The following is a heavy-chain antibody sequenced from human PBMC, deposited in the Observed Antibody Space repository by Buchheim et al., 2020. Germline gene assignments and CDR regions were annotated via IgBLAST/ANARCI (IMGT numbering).Heavy chain of an antibody. CDR3: ARVWGLERLRVYYGMDV. Sequence: EVQLVESGGGLVKPGGSLRLSCAASGFTFSSYSMNWVRQAPGKGLEWVSSISSSSSYIYYADSVKGRFTISRDNAKNSMYLQMNSLRAEDTAVYYCARVWGLERLRVYYGMDVWGQGTT. D-gene: IGHD1-1*01. J-gene: IGHJ6*02. CDR2: ISSSSSYI. V-gene: IGHV3-21*01. CDR1: GFTFSSYS.